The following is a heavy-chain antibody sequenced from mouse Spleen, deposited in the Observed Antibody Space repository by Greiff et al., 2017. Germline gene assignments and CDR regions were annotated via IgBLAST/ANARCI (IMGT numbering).Heavy chain of an antibody. CDR2: IYPGDGDT. CDR3: ARYTTVVAGDY. D-gene: IGHD1-1*01. J-gene: IGHJ2*01. V-gene: IGHV1-82*01. Sequence: QVHVKQSGPELVKPGASVKISCKASGYAFSSSWMNWVKQRPGKGLEWIGRIYPGDGDTNYNGKFKGKATLTADKSSSTAYMQLSSLTSEDSAVYFCARYTTVVAGDYWGQGTTLTVSS. CDR1: GYAFSSSW.